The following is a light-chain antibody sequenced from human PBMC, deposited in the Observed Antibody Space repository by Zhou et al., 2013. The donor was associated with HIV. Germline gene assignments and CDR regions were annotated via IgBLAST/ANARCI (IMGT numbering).Light chain of an antibody. J-gene: IGKJ3*01. CDR1: QSVDTY. CDR2: DAS. CDR3: QQYNNWPPIFT. Sequence: EVLMTQSPVTLSVSPGGRATLSCRASQSVDTYLAWYQQRPGQPPRLLIYDASTRATGVPVRFSGSGSGTEFTLTIAGLQSEDVAVYYCQQYNNWPPIFTFGPGTKVDIK. V-gene: IGKV3-15*01.